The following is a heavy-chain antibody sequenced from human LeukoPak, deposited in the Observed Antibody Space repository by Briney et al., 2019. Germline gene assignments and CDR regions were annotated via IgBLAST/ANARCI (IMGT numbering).Heavy chain of an antibody. CDR3: AREDNGGANDY. Sequence: PGGSLRLSCAASGFTFSSYAMHWVRQAPGKGLEYVSAISSNGGSTYYANSVKGRFTISRDNSKNTLYLQMSSLRAEDMAVYYCAREDNGGANDYWGQGTLVTVSS. J-gene: IGHJ4*02. CDR1: GFTFSSYA. D-gene: IGHD4-23*01. CDR2: ISSNGGST. V-gene: IGHV3-64*01.